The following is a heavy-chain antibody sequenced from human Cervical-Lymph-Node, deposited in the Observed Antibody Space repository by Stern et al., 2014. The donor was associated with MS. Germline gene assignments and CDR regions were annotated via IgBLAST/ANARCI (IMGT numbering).Heavy chain of an antibody. CDR2: IHWDDDK. Sequence: QVTLKESGPTLVKPTQTLTLTCTFSGFSLSTSGVGVGWIRQPPGKALEWLALIHWDDDKRYSPSLKSRLTITKDTSKNQVVITMTNMDPVDTATYYCAHTLSGSYGDYYYYYGMDVWGQGTTVTVSS. D-gene: IGHD4-17*01. CDR1: GFSLSTSGVG. CDR3: AHTLSGSYGDYYYYYGMDV. V-gene: IGHV2-5*02. J-gene: IGHJ6*02.